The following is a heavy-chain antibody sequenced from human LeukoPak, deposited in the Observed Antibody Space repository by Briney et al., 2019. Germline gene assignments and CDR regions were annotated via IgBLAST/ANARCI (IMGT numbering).Heavy chain of an antibody. CDR1: GFTVSSNY. D-gene: IGHD1-26*01. Sequence: GGSLRLSCAASGFTVSSNYMSWVRQAPGKGLEWVSVIYSGGSTYYADSVKGRFTISRDNSKNTLYLQVNSLRAEDTAVYYCAREVVVVGAAGGGFDCWGQGTLVTVSS. CDR2: IYSGGST. V-gene: IGHV3-53*01. J-gene: IGHJ4*02. CDR3: AREVVVVGAAGGGFDC.